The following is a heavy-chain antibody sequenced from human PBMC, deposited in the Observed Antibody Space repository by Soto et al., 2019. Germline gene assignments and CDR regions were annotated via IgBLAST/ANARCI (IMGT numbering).Heavy chain of an antibody. CDR1: GYTFSSYG. D-gene: IGHD1-7*01. Sequence: GASVKVSCKASGYTFSSYGISWVRQAPGQGLEWMGWISVYNGNTNYAQKLQGRVTMTTDTSTTTVYMELRSLRSDDTAVYYCARDDGTTHDWLDPWGQGSLVTVSS. J-gene: IGHJ5*02. CDR3: ARDDGTTHDWLDP. CDR2: ISVYNGNT. V-gene: IGHV1-18*01.